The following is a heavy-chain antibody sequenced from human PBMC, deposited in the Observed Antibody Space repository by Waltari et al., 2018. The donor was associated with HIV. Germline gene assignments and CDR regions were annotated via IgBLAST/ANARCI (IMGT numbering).Heavy chain of an antibody. CDR3: ARGKGKPGYNSDYYFYGMDV. CDR2: VYYSGPT. CDR1: GGSVSSGEYY. Sequence: QVQLQQSGPGLVKPSDTLSLTCSVSGGSVSSGEYYWGWIRQSSGKGLEFIWSVYYSGPTYPNPSLGGRVRMSVDLSKNQFSLRLRSVTAADTAVYYCARGKGKPGYNSDYYFYGMDVWGQGTTVTVSS. V-gene: IGHV4-39*07. D-gene: IGHD1-1*01. J-gene: IGHJ6*02.